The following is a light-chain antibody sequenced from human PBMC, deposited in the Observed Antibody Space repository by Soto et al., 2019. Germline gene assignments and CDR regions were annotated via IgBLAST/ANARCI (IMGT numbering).Light chain of an antibody. J-gene: IGKJ4*01. CDR2: DAS. CDR1: QSVSSY. CDR3: QQYSSSPLT. V-gene: IGKV3-11*01. Sequence: EIVLTQSPATLSLSPGERATLSCRASQSVSSYLAWYQQKAGQAPRLLIYDASNRATGIPARFSGSGSGTDFTLTISRLEPEDFAVYYCQQYSSSPLTFGGGTKVDI.